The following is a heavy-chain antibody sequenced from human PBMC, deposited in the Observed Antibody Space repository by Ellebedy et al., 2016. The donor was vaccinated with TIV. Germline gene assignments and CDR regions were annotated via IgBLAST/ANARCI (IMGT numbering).Heavy chain of an antibody. Sequence: PGGSLRLSRAASGFTFSSNWMSWVRQTPGKGLEWVAYIKQAGSEKYYVDSVKGRFSISRDNAKNSLYLPMNSLRAEDTAVYFCARILSGPYFDHWGQGSLVTVSS. D-gene: IGHD1-26*01. CDR1: GFTFSSNW. CDR3: ARILSGPYFDH. V-gene: IGHV3-7*01. CDR2: IKQAGSEK. J-gene: IGHJ4*02.